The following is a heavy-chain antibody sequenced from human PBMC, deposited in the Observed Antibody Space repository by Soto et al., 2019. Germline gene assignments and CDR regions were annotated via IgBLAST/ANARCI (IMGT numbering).Heavy chain of an antibody. J-gene: IGHJ5*02. Sequence: ASVKVSCKASGYTFTSYGISWVRQAPGQGLEWMGWISAYNGNTNYAQKLQGRVTMTTDTSTSTAYMELRSLRSDDTAVYYCARGSSSTYYDFWSGVNWFDPWGQGTPVTVSS. V-gene: IGHV1-18*01. D-gene: IGHD3-3*01. CDR1: GYTFTSYG. CDR2: ISAYNGNT. CDR3: ARGSSSTYYDFWSGVNWFDP.